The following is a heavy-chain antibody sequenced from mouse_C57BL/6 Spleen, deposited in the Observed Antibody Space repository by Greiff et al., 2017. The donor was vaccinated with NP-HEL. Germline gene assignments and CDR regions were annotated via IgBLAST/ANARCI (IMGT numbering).Heavy chain of an antibody. CDR2: IWRGGST. Sequence: VKLQQSGPGLVQPSQSLSITCTVSGFSLTSYGVHWVRQSPGKGLEWLGVIWRGGSTDYNAAFMSRLSITKDNSKSQVFFKMNSLQADDTAIYYCAKPYGSSYPYAMDYWGQGTSVTVSS. CDR3: AKPYGSSYPYAMDY. J-gene: IGHJ4*01. CDR1: GFSLTSYG. V-gene: IGHV2-5*01. D-gene: IGHD1-1*01.